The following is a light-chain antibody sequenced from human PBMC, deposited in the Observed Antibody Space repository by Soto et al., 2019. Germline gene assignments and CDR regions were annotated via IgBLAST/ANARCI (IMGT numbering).Light chain of an antibody. V-gene: IGLV2-23*01. CDR3: CSYAGGNNWV. CDR1: GSDVGRYNL. J-gene: IGLJ3*02. Sequence: QSALTQPASVSGSPGQSITISCTGTGSDVGRYNLVSWYQQHPGKAPKLVIYEDTKRPAGTSSRFSGSKSANTASLTVSGLQAEDEAVYYCCSYAGGNNWVFGGGTKLTVL. CDR2: EDT.